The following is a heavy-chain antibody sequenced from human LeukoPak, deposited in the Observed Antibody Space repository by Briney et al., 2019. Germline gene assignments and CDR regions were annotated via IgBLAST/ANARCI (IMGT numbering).Heavy chain of an antibody. J-gene: IGHJ4*02. V-gene: IGHV3-23*01. CDR2: ISGSGGST. CDR3: AKDPCNSSSCDTGRDY. CDR1: GFTFSSYA. Sequence: GGSLRLSCAASGFTFSSYAMSWVRQAPGKGLEWVSAISGSGGSTYYADSVKGRFTISRDNSKNTLYLQMNSLRAEDTTVYYCAKDPCNSSSCDTGRDYWGQGTLVTVSS. D-gene: IGHD2-2*02.